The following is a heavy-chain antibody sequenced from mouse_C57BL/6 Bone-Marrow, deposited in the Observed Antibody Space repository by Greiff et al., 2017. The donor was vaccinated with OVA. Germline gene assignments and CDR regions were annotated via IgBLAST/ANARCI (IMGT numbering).Heavy chain of an antibody. Sequence: VQLQQSGAELVRPGASVKLSCTASGFNIKDDYMHWVKQRPEQGLEWIGWIDPENGDTAYASKFQGKATITADTSSNTAYLQLSSLTSEDTAVYYCTTGAGYYAMDYWGQGTSVTVSS. CDR3: TTGAGYYAMDY. J-gene: IGHJ4*01. CDR2: IDPENGDT. V-gene: IGHV14-4*01. CDR1: GFNIKDDY.